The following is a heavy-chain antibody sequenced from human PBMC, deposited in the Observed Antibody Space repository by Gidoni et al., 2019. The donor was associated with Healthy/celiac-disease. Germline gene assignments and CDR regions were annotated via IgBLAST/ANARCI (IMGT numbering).Heavy chain of an antibody. V-gene: IGHV2-5*01. Sequence: QITLKESGPTLVKPTQTLTLTCPFSGFPLRTSGVGVGWIRQPPGKALEWLALIYWNDDKRYSPSLKSRLTITKDTAKNPVVLTMTNMDPVDTATYYCAHVYDFWERSYFDYWGQGTLVTVSS. D-gene: IGHD3-3*01. CDR3: AHVYDFWERSYFDY. CDR1: GFPLRTSGVG. CDR2: IYWNDDK. J-gene: IGHJ4*02.